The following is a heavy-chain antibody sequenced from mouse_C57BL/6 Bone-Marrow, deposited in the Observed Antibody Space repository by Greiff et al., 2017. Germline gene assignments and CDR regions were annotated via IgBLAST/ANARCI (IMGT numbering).Heavy chain of an antibody. CDR1: GYTFTSYW. V-gene: IGHV1-59*01. CDR3: SRWGGNYEWYFDV. CDR2: IDPSDSYT. Sequence: QVQLQQPGAELVRPGSSVTLSCKASGYTFTSYWMHWVKQRPGQGLEWIGVIDPSDSYTNYNQKFKGKATLTVDKSSSTAYMQLSSRTAEISAVYCCSRWGGNYEWYFDVWGTGTTVTVSS. D-gene: IGHD2-1*01. J-gene: IGHJ1*03.